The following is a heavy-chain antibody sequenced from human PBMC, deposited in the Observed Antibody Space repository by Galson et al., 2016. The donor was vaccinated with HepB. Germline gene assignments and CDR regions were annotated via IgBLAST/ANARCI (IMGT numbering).Heavy chain of an antibody. V-gene: IGHV4-61*08. Sequence: SETLSLTCTVSGGSVYSGVYYWSWIRQSPGKGLEWIGYIYYSGSTNYNPSLTSRVTISVDTSKNQFSLKLSSVTASDTAVYYCARVRYYGGNGIFDYWGQGTLVTASS. CDR2: IYYSGST. J-gene: IGHJ4*02. CDR1: GGSVYSGVYY. D-gene: IGHD4-23*01. CDR3: ARVRYYGGNGIFDY.